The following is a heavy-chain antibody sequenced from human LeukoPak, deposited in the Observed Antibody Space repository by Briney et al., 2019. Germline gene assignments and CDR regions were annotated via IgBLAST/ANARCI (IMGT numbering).Heavy chain of an antibody. Sequence: SETLSLTCTVSGGSISSGDYYWSWIRQPPGKGLEWIGYIYYSGSTNYNPSLKSRVTISVDTSKNQFSLKLSSVTAADTAVYYCAGGDYYDSSGSFDYWGQGTLVTVSS. CDR2: IYYSGST. D-gene: IGHD3-22*01. CDR3: AGGDYYDSSGSFDY. J-gene: IGHJ4*02. V-gene: IGHV4-61*08. CDR1: GGSISSGDYY.